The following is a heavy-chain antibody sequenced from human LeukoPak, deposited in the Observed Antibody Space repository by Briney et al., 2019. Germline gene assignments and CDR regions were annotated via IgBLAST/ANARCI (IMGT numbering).Heavy chain of an antibody. Sequence: ASVKVSCKVSGYTLTELSMHWVRQAPGKGLEWMGGFDPEDGGTIYAQKFQGRVTMTEDTSTDTAYMELSSLRSEDTAVYYCATSDSSGYYYGDAFDIWGQGTMVTVSS. CDR1: GYTLTELS. CDR3: ATSDSSGYYYGDAFDI. CDR2: FDPEDGGT. V-gene: IGHV1-24*01. J-gene: IGHJ3*02. D-gene: IGHD3-22*01.